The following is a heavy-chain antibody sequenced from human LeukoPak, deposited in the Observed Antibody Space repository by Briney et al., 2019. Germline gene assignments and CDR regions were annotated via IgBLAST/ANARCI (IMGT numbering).Heavy chain of an antibody. J-gene: IGHJ5*02. CDR1: GFTLSSYA. D-gene: IGHD4/OR15-4a*01. Sequence: GGSLRLSCAASGFTLSSYAMSWVRQAPGKGLEWVSGISGSGGGTYYADSVKGRFTISRDNSKNTLYLQMNSLRAEDTAVYYCAKGTMDWFDPWGQGTLVTVSS. V-gene: IGHV3-23*01. CDR3: AKGTMDWFDP. CDR2: ISGSGGGT.